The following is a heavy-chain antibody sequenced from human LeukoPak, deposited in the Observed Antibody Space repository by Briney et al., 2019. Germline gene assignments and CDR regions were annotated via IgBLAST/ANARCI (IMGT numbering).Heavy chain of an antibody. Sequence: VASVNVSCKTSGYSFTNYYMRWVRQAPGQGLEWMGIINPSGGSTNYAQKFQGRVTMTRDTSTSTVYMELSSLRSGDTAVYYCARDQGLTGYFDYWGQGTLVTVSS. CDR3: ARDQGLTGYFDY. CDR1: GYSFTNYY. J-gene: IGHJ4*02. CDR2: INPSGGST. D-gene: IGHD3-9*01. V-gene: IGHV1-46*01.